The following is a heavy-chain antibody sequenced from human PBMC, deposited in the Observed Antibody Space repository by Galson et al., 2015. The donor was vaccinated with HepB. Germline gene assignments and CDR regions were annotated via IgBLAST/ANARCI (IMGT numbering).Heavy chain of an antibody. CDR1: GFTFSDYY. V-gene: IGHV3-11*01. CDR2: ISSSGSTI. J-gene: IGHJ4*02. Sequence: SLRLSCAASGFTFSDYYMSWIRQAPGKGLEWVSYISSSGSTIYYADSVKGRFTISRDNAKNSLYPRMNSLRAEDTAVYYCARDKVVWFGEYYFDYWGQGTLVTVSS. CDR3: ARDKVVWFGEYYFDY. D-gene: IGHD3-10*01.